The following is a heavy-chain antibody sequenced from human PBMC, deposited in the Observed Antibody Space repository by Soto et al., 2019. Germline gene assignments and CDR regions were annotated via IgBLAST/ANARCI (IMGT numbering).Heavy chain of an antibody. CDR3: ARDRGGSYYVSYWFDP. CDR2: IYYSGST. CDR1: GSSISSGDYY. Sequence: SETLSLTCTVSGSSISSGDYYWSWIRQPPGKGLEWIGYIYYSGSTYYNPSLKSRVTISVDTSKNQFSLKLSSVTAADTAVYYCARDRGGSYYVSYWFDPWGQGTLVTVSS. D-gene: IGHD1-26*01. J-gene: IGHJ5*02. V-gene: IGHV4-30-4*01.